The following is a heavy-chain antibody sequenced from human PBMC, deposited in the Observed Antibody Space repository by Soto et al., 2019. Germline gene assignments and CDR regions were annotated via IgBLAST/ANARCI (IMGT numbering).Heavy chain of an antibody. J-gene: IGHJ5*02. V-gene: IGHV4-39*01. CDR2: IYDSGTT. Sequence: SETLSLTCTVSGGSIRASSHYWGWIRQPPGKGLEWIGSIYDSGTTFYNPSLQSRVTVSVDTSKSQFSLKLSSVTAADTAVYYCARHSDRTQSHGGLESWGQGTLVTVSS. CDR3: ARHSDRTQSHGGLES. CDR1: GGSIRASSHY. D-gene: IGHD3-10*01.